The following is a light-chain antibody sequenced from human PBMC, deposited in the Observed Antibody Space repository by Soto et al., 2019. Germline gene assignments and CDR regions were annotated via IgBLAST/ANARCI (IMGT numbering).Light chain of an antibody. V-gene: IGLV2-14*01. J-gene: IGLJ1*01. Sequence: QSVLTQPASVSGSPGQSITISCTGTSSDVGGYNYVSWYQQHPGKAPKLMIYEVSNRPSGVSNRLSGSKSGTTASLTISGLQGELVVDYYCSPSTNSFARVFGNGTRSPS. CDR1: SSDVGGYNY. CDR2: EVS. CDR3: SPSTNSFARV.